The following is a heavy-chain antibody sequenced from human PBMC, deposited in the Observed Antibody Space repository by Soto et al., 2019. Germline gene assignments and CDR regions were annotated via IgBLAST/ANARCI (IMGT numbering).Heavy chain of an antibody. CDR1: GYTFTGYY. J-gene: IGHJ5*02. Sequence: ASVKVSCKASGYTFTGYYMHWVRQAPGQGLEWMGWINPNSGGTNYAQKFQGRVTMTRDTSISTAYMELSRLRSDGTAVYYCARGLKLSSWFHEDWFDPWGQGTLVTVSS. CDR3: ARGLKLSSWFHEDWFDP. CDR2: INPNSGGT. V-gene: IGHV1-2*02. D-gene: IGHD6-13*01.